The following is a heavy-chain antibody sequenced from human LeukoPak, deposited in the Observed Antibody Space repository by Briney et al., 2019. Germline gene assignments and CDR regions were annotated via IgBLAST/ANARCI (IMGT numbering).Heavy chain of an antibody. Sequence: ASVKVSCKASGYTFTSYGISWVRQAPGQGREWMGWISAYNGNTNYAQKLQGRVTMTTDTSTSTAYMELRSLRSDDTAVYYCARNEIAVAGMVTKSFDYWGQGTLVTVSS. D-gene: IGHD6-19*01. CDR1: GYTFTSYG. J-gene: IGHJ4*02. CDR2: ISAYNGNT. V-gene: IGHV1-18*01. CDR3: ARNEIAVAGMVTKSFDY.